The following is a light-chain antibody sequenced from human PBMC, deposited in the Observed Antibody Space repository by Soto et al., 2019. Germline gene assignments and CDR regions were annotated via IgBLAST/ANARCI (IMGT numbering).Light chain of an antibody. CDR1: QSVTSDY. Sequence: EIVLTQSPGSLSLSPGERATLSCRASQSVTSDYLAWYQQKPDQAPRLLIYGASRRATGIPDRFSGSGSGTDFTLTISRLEPEDFAVYSCHHYGYGRGTFGQGTKLEIK. CDR2: GAS. CDR3: HHYGYGRGT. J-gene: IGKJ2*02. V-gene: IGKV3-20*01.